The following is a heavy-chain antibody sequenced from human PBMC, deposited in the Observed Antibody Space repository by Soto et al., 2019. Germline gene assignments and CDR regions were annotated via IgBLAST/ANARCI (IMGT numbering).Heavy chain of an antibody. CDR1: GGPISGGGYS. Sequence: SETLSLTCAVWGGPISGGGYSWSWIREPPWKGLEWVGYIYHSGSTYYNPSLKIRFTISVDGSKNQFSLHLTSVTAADTAVYYCARGGGCSSTSCYYFDYWGQGTLVPVSS. J-gene: IGHJ4*02. V-gene: IGHV4-30-2*01. CDR3: ARGGGCSSTSCYYFDY. D-gene: IGHD2-2*01. CDR2: IYHSGST.